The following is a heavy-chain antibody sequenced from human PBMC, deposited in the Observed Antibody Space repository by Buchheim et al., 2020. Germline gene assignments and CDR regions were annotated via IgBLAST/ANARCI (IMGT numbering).Heavy chain of an antibody. D-gene: IGHD3-10*01. CDR1: GFTFSSYW. V-gene: IGHV3-7*01. CDR2: ITQDGSDK. J-gene: IGHJ4*02. Sequence: EVRLVESGGGLVQPGGSLRLSCGASGFTFSSYWMSWVRQSPGKGLEWVANITQDGSDKYYMDSMRGRFTISRDKPKNSLYLQMNNLRVENTAVYYCTTDLYAEGSPSDYWGQGTL. CDR3: TTDLYAEGSPSDY.